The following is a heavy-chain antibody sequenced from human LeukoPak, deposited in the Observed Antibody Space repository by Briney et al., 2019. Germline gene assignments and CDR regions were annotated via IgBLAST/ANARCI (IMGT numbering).Heavy chain of an antibody. D-gene: IGHD2-2*01. CDR2: IKQDGSQK. V-gene: IGHV3-7*01. CDR1: GFTFTTHW. CDR3: ARIGYSSSCTDY. J-gene: IGHJ4*02. Sequence: GGSLRLSCAASGFTFTTHWMSWVRQAPGKGLEWVANIKQDGSQKYYVDSLKGRFTISRDNAKNSVYLQMNSLRAGDTAVYYCARIGYSSSCTDYWGQGTLVTVSS.